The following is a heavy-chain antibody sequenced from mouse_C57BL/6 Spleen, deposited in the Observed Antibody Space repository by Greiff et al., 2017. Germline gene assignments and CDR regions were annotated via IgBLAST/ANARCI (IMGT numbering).Heavy chain of an antibody. Sequence: VQLKQPGTELVKPGASVKLSCKASGYTFTSYWMHWVKQRPGQGLEWIGNINPSNGGTNYNEKFKSKATLTVDKSSSTAYMQLSSLTSEDSAVYYCARGGGYPLYAMDYWGQGTSVTVSS. CDR1: GYTFTSYW. J-gene: IGHJ4*01. CDR2: INPSNGGT. CDR3: ARGGGYPLYAMDY. D-gene: IGHD2-2*01. V-gene: IGHV1-53*01.